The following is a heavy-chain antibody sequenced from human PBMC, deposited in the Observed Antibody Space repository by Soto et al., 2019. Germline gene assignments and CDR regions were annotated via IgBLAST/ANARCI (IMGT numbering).Heavy chain of an antibody. Sequence: SQTLSLTCAISGDSVSSSSAAWSWVRQSPSRGLEWLGRTYYRSKWYDDYAVSVRGRIAINPDTSRNLFSLQLKCVTPDDTAVYYCARSKSGSFDYWGQGTLVTVSS. V-gene: IGHV6-1*01. CDR1: GDSVSSSSAA. D-gene: IGHD3-3*01. CDR2: TYYRSKWYD. J-gene: IGHJ4*02. CDR3: ARSKSGSFDY.